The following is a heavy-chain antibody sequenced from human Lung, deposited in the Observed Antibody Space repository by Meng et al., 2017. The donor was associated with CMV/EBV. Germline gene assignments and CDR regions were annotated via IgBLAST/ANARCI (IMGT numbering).Heavy chain of an antibody. D-gene: IGHD3-10*01. CDR3: TADHGSGCYS. V-gene: IGHV3-74*03. CDR1: GFIFNTYW. J-gene: IGHJ5*02. CDR2: INPDGRST. Sequence: LSCAASGFIFNTYWMHWVRQAPGKGLVWVSRINPDGRSTTYAESVKGRFTISRDNAKNTLYLQMNSLRDEDTAVYYCTADHGSGCYSWGQGTLVTVSS.